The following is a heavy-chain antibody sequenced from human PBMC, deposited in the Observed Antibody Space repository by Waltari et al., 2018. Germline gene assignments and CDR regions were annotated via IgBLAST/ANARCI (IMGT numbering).Heavy chain of an antibody. J-gene: IGHJ3*02. CDR3: ARALYQARPTTAFDI. V-gene: IGHV1-69*12. Sequence: QVQLVQSGAEVKKPGSSVKVSCKASGGTFSSYAISWVRQAPGQGPEWMGWILPIFGTATYAQKFQCRFTITANESTSTAYMKLSSLSSEGTAVYYCARALYQARPTTAFDIWGQGTMVTVSS. CDR2: ILPIFGTA. D-gene: IGHD3-16*01. CDR1: GGTFSSYA.